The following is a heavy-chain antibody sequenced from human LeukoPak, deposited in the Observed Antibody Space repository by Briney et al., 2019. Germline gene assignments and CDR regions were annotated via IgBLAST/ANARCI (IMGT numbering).Heavy chain of an antibody. J-gene: IGHJ4*02. CDR1: GFIVSSKY. D-gene: IGHD6-19*01. Sequence: PGGSLRLSCTASGFIVSSKYMSWVRQAPGKGLQWVSVIYSGGSTFYADSVKGRFTISRDNSKNTLYLQMNSLRAEDTAVYYCARGLPGAVALDYWGQGTPVTVSS. CDR3: ARGLPGAVALDY. V-gene: IGHV3-66*01. CDR2: IYSGGST.